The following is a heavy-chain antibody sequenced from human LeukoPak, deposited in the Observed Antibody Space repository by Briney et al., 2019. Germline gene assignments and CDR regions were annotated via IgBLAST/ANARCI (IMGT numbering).Heavy chain of an antibody. CDR3: ARVASGYDFSGHYYYHYMDF. Sequence: GGSLRLSCAASGFTFSSYWMSWVRQAPGKGLEWVAIIKQNGSEKYYVDSVKGRFTISRDNAKNSLYLQMNSLRAEDTAVYYCARVASGYDFSGHYYYHYMDFWGKGTTVTVSS. D-gene: IGHD5-12*01. V-gene: IGHV3-7*01. J-gene: IGHJ6*03. CDR1: GFTFSSYW. CDR2: IKQNGSEK.